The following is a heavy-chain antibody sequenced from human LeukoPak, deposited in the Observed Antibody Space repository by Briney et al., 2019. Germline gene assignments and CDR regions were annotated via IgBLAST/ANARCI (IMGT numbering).Heavy chain of an antibody. CDR2: INHSGST. CDR3: ATGNLGYCSGDNCPFVFDI. J-gene: IGHJ3*02. V-gene: IGHV4-34*01. Sequence: SETLSLTCAVYGGSFSGYYWSWIRQPPGKGLEWIGEINHSGSTKYNPSLKSRVIISEDTSKNQFSLKLSSVTAAYTAMYFCATGNLGYCSGDNCPFVFDIWGQGTMVTVSS. CDR1: GGSFSGYY. D-gene: IGHD2-15*01.